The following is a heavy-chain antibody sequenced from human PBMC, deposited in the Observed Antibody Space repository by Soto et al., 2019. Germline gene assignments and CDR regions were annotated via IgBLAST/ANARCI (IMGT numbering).Heavy chain of an antibody. V-gene: IGHV3-15*01. D-gene: IGHD3-22*01. CDR2: IKSKTDGGTT. J-gene: IGHJ4*02. Sequence: GGSLRLSCAASGFTFSNAWMSWVRQAPGKGLEWVGRIKSKTDGGTTDYAAPVKGRFTISRDSAKNSLYLQMDSLRVEDTAVYYCGKVADSGYYTVERWGQGTLVTVSS. CDR3: GKVADSGYYTVER. CDR1: GFTFSNAW.